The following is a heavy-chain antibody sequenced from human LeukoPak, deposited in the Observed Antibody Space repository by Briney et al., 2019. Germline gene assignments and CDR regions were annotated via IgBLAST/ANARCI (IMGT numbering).Heavy chain of an antibody. CDR3: ARHSSGWYEVLWFDP. D-gene: IGHD6-19*01. CDR2: VYYSGST. J-gene: IGHJ5*02. V-gene: IGHV4-39*01. CDR1: GGSISSSSYY. Sequence: PSETLSLTCTVSGGSISSSSYYWGWIRQPPGKGVEWIGSVYYSGSTYYNPSLKSRVTISVDTSKNQFSLKLSSVTAADTAVYYCARHSSGWYEVLWFDPWGQGTLVTVSS.